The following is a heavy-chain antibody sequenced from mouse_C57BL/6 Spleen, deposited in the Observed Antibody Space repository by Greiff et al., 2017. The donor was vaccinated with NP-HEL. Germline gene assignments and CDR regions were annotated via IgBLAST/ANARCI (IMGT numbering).Heavy chain of an antibody. D-gene: IGHD2-2*01. V-gene: IGHV1-26*01. Sequence: EVQLHQSGPELVKPGASVKISCKASGYTFTDYYMNWVKQSHGKSLEWIGDINPNNGGTSYNQKFKGKATLTVDKSSSTAYMELRSLTSEDSAVYYCASSTMVTTGWVFDYWGQGTTLTVSS. CDR1: GYTFTDYY. CDR2: INPNNGGT. J-gene: IGHJ2*01. CDR3: ASSTMVTTGWVFDY.